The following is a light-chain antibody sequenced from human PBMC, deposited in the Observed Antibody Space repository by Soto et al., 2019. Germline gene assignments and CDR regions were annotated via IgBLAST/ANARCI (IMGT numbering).Light chain of an antibody. CDR1: QAIRSTS. J-gene: IGKJ2*01. CDR3: QQSYSIFMYT. Sequence: IVLTQSPGTLSLSPGETATLSCRATQAIRSTSLVWYQKKPGQAPRLLIYGGSTRATGLPDRFSGRGFETDFTLTITELEPEDFATYYCQQSYSIFMYTFGQGTKLEIK. CDR2: GGS. V-gene: IGKV3-20*01.